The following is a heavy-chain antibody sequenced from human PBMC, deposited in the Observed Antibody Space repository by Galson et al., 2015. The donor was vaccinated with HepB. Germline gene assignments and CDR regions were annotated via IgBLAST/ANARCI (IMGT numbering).Heavy chain of an antibody. Sequence: PALVKPTQTLTLTCSFSGFSLKNSGVGVGVGWFRQTPGKAPEWLALIYWDDDKRYSPSLKSRLMITTDSSKNQVVLTMAARAPLDNVTYYCAHRRGRGLFDSWGQGTLVTVSS. D-gene: IGHD2-15*01. CDR2: IYWDDDK. CDR1: GFSLKNSGVGVG. J-gene: IGHJ4*02. CDR3: AHRRGRGLFDS. V-gene: IGHV2-5*02.